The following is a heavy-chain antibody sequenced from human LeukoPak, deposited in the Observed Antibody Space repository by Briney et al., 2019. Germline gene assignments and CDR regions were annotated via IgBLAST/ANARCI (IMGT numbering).Heavy chain of an antibody. CDR1: GGTFSSYA. D-gene: IGHD2-21*02. V-gene: IGHV1-69*06. Sequence: ASVKVSCKASGGTFSSYAISWVRQAPGQGLEWMGGIIPIFGTANYAQKFQGRVTITADKSTSTAYMELSSLRSEDTAVYYCARYIGYCGGDCYFSPLGAFDIWGQGTMVTVSS. CDR3: ARYIGYCGGDCYFSPLGAFDI. CDR2: IIPIFGTA. J-gene: IGHJ3*02.